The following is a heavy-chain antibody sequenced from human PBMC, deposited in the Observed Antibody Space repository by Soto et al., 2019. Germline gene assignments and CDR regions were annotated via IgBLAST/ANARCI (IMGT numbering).Heavy chain of an antibody. Sequence: QITLKESGPTLVKPTQTLTLTCTFSGFSLTTSGVGVGWIRRPPGKALEWLALIYWDDDKRYSPSLKSRLTITKDTSKNQVVLTMTNMDPVDTATYYCAHRLEIAVTGTLDHWGQGTLVTVSS. J-gene: IGHJ4*02. CDR2: IYWDDDK. D-gene: IGHD1-1*01. CDR1: GFSLTTSGVG. V-gene: IGHV2-5*02. CDR3: AHRLEIAVTGTLDH.